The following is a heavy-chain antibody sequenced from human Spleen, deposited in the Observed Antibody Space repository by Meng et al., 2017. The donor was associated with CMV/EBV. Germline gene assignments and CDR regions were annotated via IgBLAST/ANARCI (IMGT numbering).Heavy chain of an antibody. V-gene: IGHV3-30*02. CDR3: AKAVVYGSGSQGLFDY. CDR1: AFTFRDYG. J-gene: IGHJ4*02. D-gene: IGHD3-10*01. Sequence: GGSLRLSCAASAFTFRDYGMHWVRQAPGKGLEWVAFSRNDGSNEYYEDSVKGRFTISRANSKNTLYLQMNSLRPEDTAVYYCAKAVVYGSGSQGLFDYWGQGTLVTVSS. CDR2: SRNDGSNE.